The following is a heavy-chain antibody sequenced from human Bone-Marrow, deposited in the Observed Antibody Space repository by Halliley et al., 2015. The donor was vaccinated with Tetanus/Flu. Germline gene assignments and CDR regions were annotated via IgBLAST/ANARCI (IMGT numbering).Heavy chain of an antibody. CDR1: GFAFSSFG. D-gene: IGHD2-15*01. CDR2: ISFDGSNE. J-gene: IGHJ4*02. Sequence: SLRLSCAASGFAFSSFGMHWVRQPPGRGLEWVADISFDGSNEYYADSVRGRFTISRDNSKNTVYLHLTSLRAEDTAVYYCARSQSVEVGVPAIHLGYWGQGALVTVSS. CDR3: ARSQSVEVGVPAIHLGY. V-gene: IGHV3-30*03.